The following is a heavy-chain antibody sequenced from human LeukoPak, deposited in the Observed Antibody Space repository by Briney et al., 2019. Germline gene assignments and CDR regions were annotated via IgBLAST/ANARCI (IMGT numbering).Heavy chain of an antibody. V-gene: IGHV4-59*01. J-gene: IGHJ4*02. CDR1: GGSISPYH. CDR2: IYYSGST. CDR3: ARHYILPYCGGDCYNFDY. D-gene: IGHD2-21*02. Sequence: SETLSLTCTVSGGSISPYHWSWIRQPPGKGLEWIGYIYYSGSTNYNPSLKSRVTISLDTSKNQFSLKLSSVTAADTAVYYCARHYILPYCGGDCYNFDYWGQGTLVTVSS.